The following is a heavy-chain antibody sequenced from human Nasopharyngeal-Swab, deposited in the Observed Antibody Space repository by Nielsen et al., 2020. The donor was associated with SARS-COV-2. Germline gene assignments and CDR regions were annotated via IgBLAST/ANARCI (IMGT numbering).Heavy chain of an antibody. D-gene: IGHD6-19*01. CDR2: IKQDGSER. J-gene: IGHJ4*02. V-gene: IGHV3-7*03. CDR3: TKDHVRGWQLDS. CDR1: GFNFNNYW. Sequence: GESLKISCAASGFNFNNYWMSWVRQAPGKGLEWVVNIKQDGSERHYLESVRGRFTISRDNAKNSVFLQMNNLRAEDTAVYYCTKDHVRGWQLDSWGQGTLVTVSS.